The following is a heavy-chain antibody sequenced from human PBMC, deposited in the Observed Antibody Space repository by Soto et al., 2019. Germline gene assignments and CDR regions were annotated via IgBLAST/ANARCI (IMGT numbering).Heavy chain of an antibody. J-gene: IGHJ4*01. CDR2: IKSKTDGGTT. CDR3: TTDSYSTIIIVRFDY. V-gene: IGHV3-15*07. D-gene: IGHD3-22*01. Sequence: GGSLRLSCAASGFTFSNAWINWVRQAPGKGLEWVGRIKSKTDGGTTDYAEPVKGRFAISRDDSNNMVYLQMNSLKIEDTAVYYCTTDSYSTIIIVRFDYWGHGTXVTVSS. CDR1: GFTFSNAW.